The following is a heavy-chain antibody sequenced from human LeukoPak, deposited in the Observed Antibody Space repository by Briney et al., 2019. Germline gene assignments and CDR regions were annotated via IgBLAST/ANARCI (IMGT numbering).Heavy chain of an antibody. CDR3: ASYSGSYYDFDY. CDR2: IIPIFGTA. D-gene: IGHD1-26*01. Sequence: GSSVKVSCKASGGTFSSYATSWVRQAPGQGLEWMGGIIPIFGTANYAQKFQGRVTITADESTSTAYMELSSLRSEDTAVYYCASYSGSYYDFDYWGQGTLVTVSS. V-gene: IGHV1-69*01. J-gene: IGHJ4*02. CDR1: GGTFSSYA.